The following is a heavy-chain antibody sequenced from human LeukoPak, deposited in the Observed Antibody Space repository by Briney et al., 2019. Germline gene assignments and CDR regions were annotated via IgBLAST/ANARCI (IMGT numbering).Heavy chain of an antibody. V-gene: IGHV3-23*01. CDR1: GFTFSSYA. D-gene: IGHD1-26*01. J-gene: IGHJ4*02. CDR3: AKDPSSGSYDY. Sequence: GGSLRLSCAASGFTFSSYAMSWVRQAPGKGLECISGFSGSGGSTYYADSVKGRFTISRDNSKNTLYLQMNSLRAEDTAVYYCAKDPSSGSYDYWGQGTLVTVSS. CDR2: FSGSGGST.